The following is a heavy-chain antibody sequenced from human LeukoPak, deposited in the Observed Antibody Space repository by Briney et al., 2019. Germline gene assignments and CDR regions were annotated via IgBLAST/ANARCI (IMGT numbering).Heavy chain of an antibody. CDR1: GGSISITSYY. CDR2: IYYSGST. V-gene: IGHV4-39*07. CDR3: ARFSVAAAGTGWFDP. J-gene: IGHJ5*02. Sequence: SETLSLTCTVSGGSISITSYYWGWIRQPPGKGLEWIATIYYSGSTNYNPSLKSRVTISVDTSKNQLSLKLSSVTAADTAVYYCARFSVAAAGTGWFDPWGQGTLVTVSA. D-gene: IGHD6-13*01.